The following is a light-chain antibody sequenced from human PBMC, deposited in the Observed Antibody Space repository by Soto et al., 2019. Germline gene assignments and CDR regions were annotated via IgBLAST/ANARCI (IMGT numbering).Light chain of an antibody. J-gene: IGLJ2*01. CDR2: AGS. CDR3: CSYAGSSTSV. Sequence: QSALTQPGSVSGSPGQSITISCTGTSSDVGSYNLVSWYQQHPGKAPKLMIYAGSKRPSGVSNRFSGSKSGNTAALTSSGLQAEDEGDYYCCSYAGSSTSVFGGGTKLTVL. V-gene: IGLV2-23*01. CDR1: SSDVGSYNL.